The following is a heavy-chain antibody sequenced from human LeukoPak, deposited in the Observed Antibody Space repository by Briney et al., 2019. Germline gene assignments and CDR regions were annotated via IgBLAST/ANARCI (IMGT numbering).Heavy chain of an antibody. CDR1: GYTFTSYD. D-gene: IGHD4-17*01. J-gene: IGHJ6*02. CDR3: ARDTYGDYGMDV. V-gene: IGHV1-8*01. CDR2: MNPNSGNT. Sequence: GASVKVSCKASGYTFTSYDIHWVRQATGQGLEWMGWMNPNSGNTGYAQKFQGRVTMTRNTSISTAYMELSSLRSEDTAVYYCARDTYGDYGMDVWGQGTTVTVSS.